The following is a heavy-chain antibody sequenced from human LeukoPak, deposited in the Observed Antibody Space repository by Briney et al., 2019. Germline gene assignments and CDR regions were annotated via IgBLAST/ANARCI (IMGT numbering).Heavy chain of an antibody. CDR3: AKPGFKFSGSYSEYNWFDP. Sequence: PGGSLRLSCAASGFTFSSYAMSWVRQAPGKGLEWVSAISGSGGSTYYADSVKGRFTISRDNSKNTLYLQMNSLRAEDTAVYYCAKPGFKFSGSYSEYNWFDPWGQGTLVTVSS. V-gene: IGHV3-23*01. CDR2: ISGSGGST. J-gene: IGHJ5*02. D-gene: IGHD1-26*01. CDR1: GFTFSSYA.